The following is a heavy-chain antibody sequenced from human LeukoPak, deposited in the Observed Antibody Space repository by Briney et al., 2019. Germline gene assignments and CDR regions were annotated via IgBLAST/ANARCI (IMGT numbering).Heavy chain of an antibody. CDR2: IYTSGST. Sequence: PSETLSLTCTVSGGSISSGSYYWSWIRQPAGKGLEWIGRIYTSGSTNYNPSLKSRVTMSADTSKNQFSLKLNSVTAADTAVYYCARVLDYYGSGTRDFDYWGQGILVTVSS. J-gene: IGHJ4*02. D-gene: IGHD3-10*01. V-gene: IGHV4-61*02. CDR3: ARVLDYYGSGTRDFDY. CDR1: GGSISSGSYY.